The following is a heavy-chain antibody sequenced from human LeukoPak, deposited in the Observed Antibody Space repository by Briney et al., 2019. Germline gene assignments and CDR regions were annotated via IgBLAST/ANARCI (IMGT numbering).Heavy chain of an antibody. J-gene: IGHJ5*02. V-gene: IGHV4-39*07. D-gene: IGHD3-10*01. Sequence: SETLSLTCTVSGGSISSSTYYWGWIRQPPGKGLEWIGSIYYSGSTYYNPSLKSRVTISVDTSKNQFSLKLRSVTAADTAVYYCARDYYGSGSYPRDGNWFDPWGQGTLATVSS. CDR2: IYYSGST. CDR3: ARDYYGSGSYPRDGNWFDP. CDR1: GGSISSSTYY.